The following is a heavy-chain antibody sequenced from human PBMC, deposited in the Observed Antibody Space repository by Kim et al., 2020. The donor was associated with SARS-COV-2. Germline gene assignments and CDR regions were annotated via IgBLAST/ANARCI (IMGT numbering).Heavy chain of an antibody. Sequence: SETLSLTCAVYGGSFSGYYWSWIRQPPGKGLAWIGEINHSGSTNYNPSLKSRVTISVDTSKNQFSLKLSSVTAADTAVYYCATEYYGSGSYYKPQTWGQGTLVTVSS. CDR3: ATEYYGSGSYYKPQT. J-gene: IGHJ5*02. V-gene: IGHV4-34*01. CDR1: GGSFSGYY. CDR2: INHSGST. D-gene: IGHD3-10*01.